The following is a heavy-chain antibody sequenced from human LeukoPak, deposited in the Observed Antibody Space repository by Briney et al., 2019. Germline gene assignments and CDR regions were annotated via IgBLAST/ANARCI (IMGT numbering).Heavy chain of an antibody. J-gene: IGHJ3*02. Sequence: ASVKVSCKASGYTFTGYYMHWVRQAPGQGLEWMGWINPNSGGTNYAQKFQGRVTMTRDTSISTAYMELSRLRSDDTAVYYCARPADGDYEENAFDIWGQGTMVTVSS. CDR2: INPNSGGT. CDR1: GYTFTGYY. CDR3: ARPADGDYEENAFDI. V-gene: IGHV1-2*02. D-gene: IGHD4-17*01.